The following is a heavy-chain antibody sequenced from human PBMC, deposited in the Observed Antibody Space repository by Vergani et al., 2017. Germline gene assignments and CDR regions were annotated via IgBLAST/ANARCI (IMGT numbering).Heavy chain of an antibody. Sequence: EVQLVQSGAEVKKPGATMKISCKVSGYTFTDHYMHWVKQAPGKGLEWMGLVDPEDGETIYAEKFKGRVTIAADTSTDTAHLELSSLRSEDAAVYYCATPETVTKGGMEVWGQGTKVIVSS. J-gene: IGHJ6*02. CDR3: ATPETVTKGGMEV. CDR2: VDPEDGET. D-gene: IGHD4-17*01. CDR1: GYTFTDHY. V-gene: IGHV1-69-2*01.